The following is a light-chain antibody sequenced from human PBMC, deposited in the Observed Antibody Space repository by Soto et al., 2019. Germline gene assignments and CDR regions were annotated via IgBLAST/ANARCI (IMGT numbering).Light chain of an antibody. CDR1: SSDVGGYNY. Sequence: QSVLTQPRSVSGSPGQSVTISCTGSSSDVGGYNYVSWYQQHPGKAPKLVIYDVTQRPSGVPDRFSASKSGITASLTISGLQAEDEADYYCCSYAAGDSFKFGGGTKVTVL. CDR3: CSYAAGDSFK. CDR2: DVT. J-gene: IGLJ2*01. V-gene: IGLV2-11*01.